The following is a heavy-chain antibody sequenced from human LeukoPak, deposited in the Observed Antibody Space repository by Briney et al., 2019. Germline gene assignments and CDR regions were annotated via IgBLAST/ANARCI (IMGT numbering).Heavy chain of an antibody. CDR3: ARLSEDFWSGYYTSTIDY. Sequence: SETLSLTCTVSGGSISSYYWGWIRQPPGKGLEWIGSIYYSGSTYYNPSLKSRVTISVDTSKNQFSLKLSSVTAADTAVYYCARLSEDFWSGYYTSTIDYWGQGTLVTVSS. D-gene: IGHD3-3*01. CDR1: GGSISSYY. CDR2: IYYSGST. V-gene: IGHV4-39*01. J-gene: IGHJ4*02.